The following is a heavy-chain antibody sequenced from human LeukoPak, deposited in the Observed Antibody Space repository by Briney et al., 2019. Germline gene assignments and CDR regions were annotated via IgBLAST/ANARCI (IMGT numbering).Heavy chain of an antibody. CDR3: ARNDIRYYYMDV. D-gene: IGHD3-9*01. Sequence: PSETLSPTCTVSGGSISSGGYYWSWIRQHPGKGLEWIGYIYYSGSTYYNPPLKSRVTISVDTSKNQFSLKLSSVTAADTAVYYCARNDIRYYYMDVWGKGTTVTVSS. V-gene: IGHV4-31*03. CDR1: GGSISSGGYY. CDR2: IYYSGST. J-gene: IGHJ6*03.